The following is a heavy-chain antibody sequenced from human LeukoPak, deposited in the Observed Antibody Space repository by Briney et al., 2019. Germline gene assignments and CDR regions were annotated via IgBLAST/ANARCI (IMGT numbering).Heavy chain of an antibody. CDR2: IYSGGST. V-gene: IGHV3-53*01. Sequence: GGSVRLSCAASGFTVSSNYMRWARQAPGKGLEWVSVIYSGGSTYYADSVKGVFTISRDNSKNTVYLQMNSLRAEDTAVYYCARERIVGAAPYFEYWHRALLVTVSS. D-gene: IGHD1-26*01. J-gene: IGHJ4*01. CDR1: GFTVSSNY. CDR3: ARERIVGAAPYFEY.